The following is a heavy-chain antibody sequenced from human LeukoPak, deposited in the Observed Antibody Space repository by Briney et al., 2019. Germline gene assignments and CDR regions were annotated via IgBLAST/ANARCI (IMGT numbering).Heavy chain of an antibody. CDR1: GYSFTTYW. V-gene: IGHV5-51*01. J-gene: IGHJ4*02. D-gene: IGHD1/OR15-1a*01. Sequence: GESLKISCKGSGYSFTTYWIGWVRQMPGKGLEWIGIIFPGDSDTTYSPSLQGQATISADTSINTAYLQWSSLRASDTAMYYCATSESQTRFDYWGQGTPVTVSS. CDR2: IFPGDSDT. CDR3: ATSESQTRFDY.